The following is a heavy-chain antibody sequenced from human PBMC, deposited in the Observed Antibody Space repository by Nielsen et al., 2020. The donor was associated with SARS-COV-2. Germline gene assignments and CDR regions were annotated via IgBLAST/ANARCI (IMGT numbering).Heavy chain of an antibody. J-gene: IGHJ6*02. D-gene: IGHD2-21*02. CDR1: GFTFSSYG. CDR3: ARDVLEGDSAGYYGMDV. V-gene: IGHV3-30*03. CDR2: ISYDGSNK. Sequence: GESLKISCAASGFTFSSYGMHWVRQAPGKGLEWVAVISYDGSNKYYADSVKGRFTISRDNSKNTLYLQMNSLRDEDTAVYYCARDVLEGDSAGYYGMDVWGQGTTVTVSS.